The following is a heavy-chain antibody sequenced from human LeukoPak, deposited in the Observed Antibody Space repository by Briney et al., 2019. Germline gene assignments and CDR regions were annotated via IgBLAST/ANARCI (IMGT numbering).Heavy chain of an antibody. CDR3: GTVAGQSIDY. J-gene: IGHJ4*02. V-gene: IGHV4-39*01. CDR2: IYYSGST. Sequence: SETLSLTCTVSGGSISSSSCYWGWIRQPPGKGLEWIGSIYYSGSTYYNPSLKSRVTISVDTSKNQFSLKLSSVTAADTAVYYCGTVAGQSIDYWGQGTLVTVSP. CDR1: GGSISSSSCY. D-gene: IGHD6-19*01.